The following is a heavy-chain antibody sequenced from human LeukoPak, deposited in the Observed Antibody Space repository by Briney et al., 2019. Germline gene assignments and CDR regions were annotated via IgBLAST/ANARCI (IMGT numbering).Heavy chain of an antibody. CDR3: ARDRGAAAGIFDY. CDR1: GGSISSGYY. CDR2: IYHSGST. J-gene: IGHJ4*02. D-gene: IGHD6-13*01. Sequence: KASETLSLTCTVSGGSISSGYYWGWIRQPPGKGLEWIGSIYHSGSTYYNPSLKSRVTISVDTSKNQFSLKLSSVTAADTAVYYCARDRGAAAGIFDYWGQGTLVTVSS. V-gene: IGHV4-38-2*02.